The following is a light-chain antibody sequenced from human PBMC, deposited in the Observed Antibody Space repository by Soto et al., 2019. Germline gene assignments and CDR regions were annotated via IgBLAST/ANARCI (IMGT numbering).Light chain of an antibody. J-gene: IGLJ7*01. Sequence: QSVLTQPPSASGTPGQSLTISCSGSSSNIGSHFVYWYQHLPGTAPKLLIFRDGHRPSGVPARFFGSKSGTSASLAITGLRSEDEADYYCAVWDQSLTGWVFGGGTQLTVL. V-gene: IGLV1-47*01. CDR2: RDG. CDR1: SSNIGSHF. CDR3: AVWDQSLTGWV.